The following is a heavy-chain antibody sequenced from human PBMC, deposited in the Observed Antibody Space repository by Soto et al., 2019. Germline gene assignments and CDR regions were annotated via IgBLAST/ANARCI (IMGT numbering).Heavy chain of an antibody. J-gene: IGHJ4*02. V-gene: IGHV3-23*01. CDR1: GFSFNRYA. D-gene: IGHD6-13*01. CDR3: AKGKRPSNSWYGAFDS. CDR2: ITGSGGTT. Sequence: EVQLLESGGGLVQPGGCLRLSCAASGFSFNRYAMSWVRQAPGKGLEWVSSITGSGGTTYYADSVRGRFTVSRDNSNNTLYLQMKSLRAGDTAVYFCAKGKRPSNSWYGAFDSSGQGTLVTVSS.